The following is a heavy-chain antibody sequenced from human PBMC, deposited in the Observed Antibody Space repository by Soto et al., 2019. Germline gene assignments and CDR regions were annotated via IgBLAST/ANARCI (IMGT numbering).Heavy chain of an antibody. CDR1: GGSISSGGYS. CDR2: IYHSGST. V-gene: IGHV4-30-2*01. Sequence: SETLSLTCAVSGGSISSGGYSWSWIRQPPGKGLEWIGYIYHSGSTNYNPSLKSRVTISVDTSKNQFSLKLSSVTAADTAVYYRARDRWLDYWGQGTLVTVS. D-gene: IGHD6-19*01. CDR3: ARDRWLDY. J-gene: IGHJ4*02.